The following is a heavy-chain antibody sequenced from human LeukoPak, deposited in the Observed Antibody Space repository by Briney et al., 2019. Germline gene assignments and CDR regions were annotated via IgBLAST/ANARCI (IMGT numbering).Heavy chain of an antibody. CDR1: GGSISSYY. D-gene: IGHD4-17*01. Sequence: SETLSLTCTVSGGSISSYYWSWIRQPAGKGLEWIGRIYTSGSTNYNPSLKSRVTMSVDTSKNQFSLKLSSVTATDTAVYYCARDYDGDYGGKDAFDIWGQGTMVTVSS. CDR2: IYTSGST. V-gene: IGHV4-4*07. CDR3: ARDYDGDYGGKDAFDI. J-gene: IGHJ3*02.